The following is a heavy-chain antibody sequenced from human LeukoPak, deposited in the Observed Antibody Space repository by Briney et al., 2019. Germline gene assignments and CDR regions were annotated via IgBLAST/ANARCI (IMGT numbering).Heavy chain of an antibody. Sequence: GASVKVSCKASGYTFTGYYMHWVRQAPGQGLEWMGWINPNSGGTNYAQKFQGRVTMTRDTSISTAYMELSSLRSEDTAVYYCAKGPILIAVAGIGYFDYWGQGTLVTVSS. CDR2: INPNSGGT. CDR3: AKGPILIAVAGIGYFDY. V-gene: IGHV1-2*02. CDR1: GYTFTGYY. J-gene: IGHJ4*02. D-gene: IGHD6-19*01.